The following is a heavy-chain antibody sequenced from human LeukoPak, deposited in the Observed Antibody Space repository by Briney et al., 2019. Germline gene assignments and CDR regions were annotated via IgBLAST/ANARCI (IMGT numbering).Heavy chain of an antibody. Sequence: SETLSLTCTVSGGSISTSSYYWGWVRQPPGKGLEWIGNIFYSGSTYYSPSLKSRVTISLDTSRNQFSLKLNSVTAADTAVYYCARETYYYDSSGYYSKGGYFDYWGQGTLVTVSS. CDR1: GGSISTSSYY. J-gene: IGHJ4*02. V-gene: IGHV4-39*07. D-gene: IGHD3-22*01. CDR3: ARETYYYDSSGYYSKGGYFDY. CDR2: IFYSGST.